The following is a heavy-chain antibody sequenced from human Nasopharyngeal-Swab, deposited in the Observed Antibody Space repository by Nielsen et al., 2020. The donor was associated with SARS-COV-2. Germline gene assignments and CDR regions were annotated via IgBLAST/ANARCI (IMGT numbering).Heavy chain of an antibody. CDR1: GFAFYSYA. Sequence: GESLKISCVASGFAFYSYAMSWVRQAPGKGLEWVSTISSGDIPYYADSVKGRFTISRDNSKDTVYLQMNSLRAEDTAVYYCTKRYSGTGGWFDPWGQGTLVTVSS. V-gene: IGHV3-23*01. CDR3: TKRYSGTGGWFDP. CDR2: ISSGDIP. D-gene: IGHD5-12*01. J-gene: IGHJ5*02.